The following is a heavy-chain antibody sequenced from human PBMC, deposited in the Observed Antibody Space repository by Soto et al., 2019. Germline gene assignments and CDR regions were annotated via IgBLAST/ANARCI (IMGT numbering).Heavy chain of an antibody. CDR2: IKQDGSEK. V-gene: IGHV3-7*01. D-gene: IGHD3-16*01. J-gene: IGHJ4*02. Sequence: PWWALRLSCSASVFTFSSYWMSWFRQAPGKGLEWVANIKQDGSEKYYVDYVKGRFTISRDNAKNSLYLQMNSLRAEDTAVYYCVKTFGGVDFDYWGQGTLVTVSS. CDR3: VKTFGGVDFDY. CDR1: VFTFSSYW.